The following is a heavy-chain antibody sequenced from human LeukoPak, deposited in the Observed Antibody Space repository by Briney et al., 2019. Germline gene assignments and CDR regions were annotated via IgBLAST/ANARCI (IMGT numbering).Heavy chain of an antibody. CDR1: GGSISSYY. CDR3: ARGTGYYDSSGYYYY. D-gene: IGHD3-22*01. V-gene: IGHV4-34*01. CDR2: INHSGST. Sequence: PSETLSLTCTVSGGSISSYYWSWIRQPPGKGLEWIGEINHSGSTNYNPSLKSRVTISVDTSKNQFSLKLSSVTAADTAVYYCARGTGYYDSSGYYYYWGQGTLVTVSS. J-gene: IGHJ4*02.